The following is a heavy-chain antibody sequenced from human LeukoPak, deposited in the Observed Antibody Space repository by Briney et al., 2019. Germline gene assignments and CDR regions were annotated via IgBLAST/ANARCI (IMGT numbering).Heavy chain of an antibody. CDR3: ARDRGSYYGYFDS. CDR1: GGSISSGGYH. CDR2: IYYSGST. Sequence: PSETLSLTCTVSGGSISSGGYHWDWIRQHPGKGLEWIGYIYYSGSTYYNPSLKSRVAISVDTSKNQFSLKLSSVTAADTAVYYCARDRGSYYGYFDSWGQGTLVTVSS. V-gene: IGHV4-31*03. J-gene: IGHJ4*02. D-gene: IGHD1-26*01.